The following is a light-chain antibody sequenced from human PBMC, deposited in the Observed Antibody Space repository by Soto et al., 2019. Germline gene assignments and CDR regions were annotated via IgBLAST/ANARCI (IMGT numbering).Light chain of an antibody. CDR1: GSDVGGYKY. J-gene: IGLJ2*01. CDR3: SSYTGSRVLVL. V-gene: IGLV2-14*03. CDR2: DVN. Sequence: QSALTQPASVSGSPGQSITLSCTGIGSDVGGYKYVAWYQQHAGKAPKLMIYDVNNRPSGVSDRFSGSKSGNTASLTISGLQAEDEADYYCSSYTGSRVLVLFGGGTKLTVL.